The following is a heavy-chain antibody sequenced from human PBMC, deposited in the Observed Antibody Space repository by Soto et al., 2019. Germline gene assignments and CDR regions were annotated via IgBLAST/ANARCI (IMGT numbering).Heavy chain of an antibody. V-gene: IGHV2-70*13. CDR2: IERDDDDK. J-gene: IGHJ6*02. CDR1: GFSLTSPGMC. CDR3: ARSIRGPRRFNGMDV. D-gene: IGHD1-20*01. Sequence: SGPTLVNPTETLTLTCTFSGFSLTSPGMCVSWVRQPPGKALEWLALIERDDDDKYYSTSLKTRLTISKDTRKNQVVLTMANMDPADTGTYYCARSIRGPRRFNGMDVWGQGTTVTVSS.